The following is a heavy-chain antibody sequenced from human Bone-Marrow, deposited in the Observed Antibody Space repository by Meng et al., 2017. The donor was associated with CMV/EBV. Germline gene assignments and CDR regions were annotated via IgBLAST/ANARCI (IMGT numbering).Heavy chain of an antibody. D-gene: IGHD7-27*01. CDR3: ARGKITGASDY. V-gene: IGHV3-30-3*01. CDR2: ISYDGSNK. J-gene: IGHJ4*02. CDR1: GFTFSSYA. Sequence: GESLKISCAASGFTFSSYAMHWVRQAPGKGLEWVAVISYDGSNKYYADSVKGRFTISRDNSKNTLYLQMNSLRAEDTAVYYCARGKITGASDYWGQGTLVTVSS.